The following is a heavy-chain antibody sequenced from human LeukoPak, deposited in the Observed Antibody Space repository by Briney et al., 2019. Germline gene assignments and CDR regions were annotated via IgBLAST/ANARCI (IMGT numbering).Heavy chain of an antibody. V-gene: IGHV3-30*18. CDR2: ISYDGSNK. D-gene: IGHD2/OR15-2a*01. J-gene: IGHJ6*03. Sequence: GGSLKLSCAASGFTFSSYGMHWVRQAPGKGLEWVAVISYDGSNKYYADSVKGRFTISRDNSKNTLYLQMNSLRAEDTAVYYCAKDQSIYGWYYYYMDVWGKGTTVTVSS. CDR1: GFTFSSYG. CDR3: AKDQSIYGWYYYYMDV.